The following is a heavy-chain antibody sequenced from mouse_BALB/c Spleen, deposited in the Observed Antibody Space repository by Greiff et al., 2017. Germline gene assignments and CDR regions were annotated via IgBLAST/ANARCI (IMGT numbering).Heavy chain of an antibody. V-gene: IGHV5-6*02. D-gene: IGHD2-12*01. CDR3: ATHSEGSDY. J-gene: IGHJ2*01. CDR2: ISSGGSYT. Sequence: EVKLVESGGDLVKPGGSLKISCAASGYTFSSYGMSWVSQTPDKRLEWVATISSGGSYTYYQDSVKGRFTISRDNTKNTLYLQMSSLKSEDTSVYYCATHSEGSDYWGQGTTLTVSS. CDR1: GYTFSSYG.